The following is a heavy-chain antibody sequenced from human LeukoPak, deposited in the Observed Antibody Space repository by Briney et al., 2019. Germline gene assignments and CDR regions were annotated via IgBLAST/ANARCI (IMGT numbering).Heavy chain of an antibody. CDR2: IRGDDYT. D-gene: IGHD4-17*01. Sequence: QTGGSLRLSCAASGFTFSTYAMSWVRQAPGKGLEWVSTIRGDDYTYYADSVKGRFTISRDNAKNSLYLQMNSLRDEDTAVYYCARFGDYPNYGMDVWGQGTMVTVSS. V-gene: IGHV3-23*01. CDR1: GFTFSTYA. CDR3: ARFGDYPNYGMDV. J-gene: IGHJ6*02.